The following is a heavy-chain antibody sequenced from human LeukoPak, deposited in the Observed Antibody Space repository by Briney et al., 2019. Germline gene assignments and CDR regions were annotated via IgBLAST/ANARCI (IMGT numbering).Heavy chain of an antibody. CDR2: IYNWGST. D-gene: IGHD5-18*01. V-gene: IGHV4-59*01. J-gene: IGHJ4*02. Sequence: PSETLSLTCTVSGGSLSSYYWSWVRHPPGRGLVYVGYIYNWGSTNYNPSLKSRVRVSVDTAKNQFSLKLRSVTGADTAVYYCARARPDTAMAVDYWGQGTLVTVSS. CDR1: GGSLSSYY. CDR3: ARARPDTAMAVDY.